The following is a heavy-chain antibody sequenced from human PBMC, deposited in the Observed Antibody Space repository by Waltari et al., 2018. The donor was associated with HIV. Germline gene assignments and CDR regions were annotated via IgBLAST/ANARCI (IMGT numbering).Heavy chain of an antibody. CDR2: ISQNGGNE. CDR1: GFRFNSYG. V-gene: IGHV3-30*03. CDR3: TRRPWSGEYYYYGMDV. D-gene: IGHD3-10*01. J-gene: IGHJ6*02. Sequence: QVQLVESGGGVVQPGTSLRLSCVASGFRFNSYGVHWVRTGPGKGLGWLAVISQNGGNESYADSGKGRFTVSRDNPKNTTYLHMNSLRPEDTALYFCTRRPWSGEYYYYGMDVWGQGTSVTVSS.